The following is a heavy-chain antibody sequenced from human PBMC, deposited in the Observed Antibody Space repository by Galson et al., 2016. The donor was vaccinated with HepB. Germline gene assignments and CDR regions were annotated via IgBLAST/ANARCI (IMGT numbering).Heavy chain of an antibody. J-gene: IGHJ4*02. CDR2: IDWDDGK. V-gene: IGHV2-70*04. D-gene: IGHD3-10*01. CDR3: ARTTASYYSISGTQNYYFDF. Sequence: PALVKPTQTLTLTCTFSGFSLPTTRMRVSWIRQPPGRALEWLARIDWDDGKFYNTSLKTRLTISKDTSKNQVGLTMTNMDPVDTATYYCARTTASYYSISGTQNYYFDFWGQGTLVTVSS. CDR1: GFSLPTTRMR.